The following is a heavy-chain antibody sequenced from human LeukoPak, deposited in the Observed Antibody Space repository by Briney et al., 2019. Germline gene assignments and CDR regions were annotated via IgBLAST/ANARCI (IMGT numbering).Heavy chain of an antibody. CDR3: ARRDCSGGSCYFDY. CDR2: IKQDGSEK. D-gene: IGHD2-15*01. J-gene: IGHJ4*02. Sequence: GGSLRLSCGASGFTFSSYWMSWVRQAPGKGLEWVANIKQDGSEKHYVDSVKGRFTISRDNAKNSLYLQMNSLRAEDTAVYYCARRDCSGGSCYFDYWGQGTLVTVSS. CDR1: GFTFSSYW. V-gene: IGHV3-7*03.